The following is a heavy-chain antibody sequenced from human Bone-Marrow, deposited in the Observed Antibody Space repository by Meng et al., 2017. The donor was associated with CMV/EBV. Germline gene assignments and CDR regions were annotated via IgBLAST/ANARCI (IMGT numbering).Heavy chain of an antibody. V-gene: IGHV5-51*01. Sequence: GESLKISCQGSGYSFSTYWIGWVRQMPEKGLEWMGIIYPGDSDTRYSPSFQGQVTISADRSISTAYLQWSSLKASDTAIYYCARRDIKSSNPGYFEFWGQGTLVTVSS. D-gene: IGHD2-15*01. CDR3: ARRDIKSSNPGYFEF. CDR1: GYSFSTYW. J-gene: IGHJ4*02. CDR2: IYPGDSDT.